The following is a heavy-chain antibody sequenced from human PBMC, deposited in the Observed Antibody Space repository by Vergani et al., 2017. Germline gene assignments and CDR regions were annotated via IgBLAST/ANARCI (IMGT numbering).Heavy chain of an antibody. J-gene: IGHJ6*03. D-gene: IGHD3-10*01. CDR2: IIPIFGTA. CDR1: GGTFSSYA. V-gene: IGHV1-69*01. Sequence: QVQLVQSGAEVKKPGASVKVSCKASGGTFSSYAISWVRQAPGQGLEWMGGIIPIFGTANYAQKFQGRVTITADESTITAYMELSSLRSEDTAVYYCSRAILLWVGESKTSDYYYMDVWGKGTTVTVSS. CDR3: SRAILLWVGESKTSDYYYMDV.